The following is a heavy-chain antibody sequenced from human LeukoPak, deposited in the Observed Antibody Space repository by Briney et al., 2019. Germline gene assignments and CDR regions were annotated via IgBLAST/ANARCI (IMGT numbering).Heavy chain of an antibody. Sequence: GASVKASCKASGGTFSSYAISWVRQAPGQGLEWMGGIIPIFGTANYAQKFQGRVTITTDESTSTAYMELSSLRSEDTAVYYCARDGMEPRYYFDYWGQGTLVTVSS. J-gene: IGHJ4*02. CDR2: IIPIFGTA. CDR1: GGTFSSYA. V-gene: IGHV1-69*05. CDR3: ARDGMEPRYYFDY. D-gene: IGHD1-14*01.